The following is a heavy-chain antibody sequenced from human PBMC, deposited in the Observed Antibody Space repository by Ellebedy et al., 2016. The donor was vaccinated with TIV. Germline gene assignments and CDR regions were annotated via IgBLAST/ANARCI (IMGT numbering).Heavy chain of an antibody. V-gene: IGHV3-30*19. Sequence: GESLKISXAASGFTFSSYGMHWVRQAPGKGLEWVAVIWYDGSNKYYADSVKGRFTISRDNSKNTLYLQMNSLRAEDTAVYYCARTLAHSSGWPFDYWGQGTLVTVSS. CDR1: GFTFSSYG. CDR3: ARTLAHSSGWPFDY. CDR2: IWYDGSNK. D-gene: IGHD6-19*01. J-gene: IGHJ4*02.